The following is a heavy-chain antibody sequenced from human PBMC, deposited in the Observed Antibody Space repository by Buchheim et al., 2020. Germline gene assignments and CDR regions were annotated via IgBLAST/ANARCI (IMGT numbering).Heavy chain of an antibody. CDR2: IYNTGST. V-gene: IGHV4-61*03. CDR3: ARDHFDSGAYYFDY. J-gene: IGHJ4*02. D-gene: IGHD3-22*01. Sequence: QVQLQESGPGLVKPSETLSLTCIVSGGSVSSGSYYWSWIRQPPGKGLEWIGYIYNTGSTYYNPSLTSRVTISVDTSKTHFSLKLSSVTAADTAVYYCARDHFDSGAYYFDYWGQGTL. CDR1: GGSVSSGSYY.